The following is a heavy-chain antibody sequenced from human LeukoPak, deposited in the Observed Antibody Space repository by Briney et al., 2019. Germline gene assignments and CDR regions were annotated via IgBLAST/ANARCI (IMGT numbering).Heavy chain of an antibody. V-gene: IGHV4-38-2*02. Sequence: SETLSLSCTVSGYSISSGYYWGWIRQPPGKGLEWIGSIYHSGSTYYNPSLKSRATISVDTSKNQFSLKLSSVTAADTAVYYCASRRFLDAFDIWGQGTMVTVSS. J-gene: IGHJ3*02. CDR2: IYHSGST. CDR3: ASRRFLDAFDI. CDR1: GYSISSGYY. D-gene: IGHD3-3*01.